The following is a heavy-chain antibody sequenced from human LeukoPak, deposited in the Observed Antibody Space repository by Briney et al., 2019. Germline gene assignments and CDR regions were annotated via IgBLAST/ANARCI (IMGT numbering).Heavy chain of an antibody. CDR2: MNPNSGNT. CDR3: ARGRGYDILTGYYRNWFDP. J-gene: IGHJ5*02. CDR1: GYTFTSYD. Sequence: AASVKVSCKASGYTFTSYDINWVRQATGQGLEWMGWMNPNSGNTGYAQKFQGRVTMTRNTSISTAYMELSGLRSEDTAVYYCARGRGYDILTGYYRNWFDPWGQGTLVTVSS. D-gene: IGHD3-9*01. V-gene: IGHV1-8*01.